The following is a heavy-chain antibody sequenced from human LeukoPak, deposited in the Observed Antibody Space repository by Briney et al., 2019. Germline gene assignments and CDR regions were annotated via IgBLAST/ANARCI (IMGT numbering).Heavy chain of an antibody. D-gene: IGHD5-18*01. V-gene: IGHV1-8*01. Sequence: GASVKVSCKASGYTFTSYDINWVRQATGQGLEWMGGLNPNTGNTGYAQKFQGRVTLTKNSSISRAYMELSSLTSEDTAVYYCARGKDTELFYWGQGTLVTVSS. CDR2: LNPNTGNT. J-gene: IGHJ4*02. CDR3: ARGKDTELFY. CDR1: GYTFTSYD.